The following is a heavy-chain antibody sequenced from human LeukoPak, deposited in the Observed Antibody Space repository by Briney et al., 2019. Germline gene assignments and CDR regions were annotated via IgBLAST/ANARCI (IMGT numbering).Heavy chain of an antibody. Sequence: GGSLRLSCAASRFTFSTYWMSWVRQTPGKGLEWVANIKQDGREKYYVDSVKGRFTISRDNAKNSLYLQMNSLRAEDTAVYYCARDRGNDYNSYFFDYWGQGILVTVSS. CDR1: RFTFSTYW. D-gene: IGHD5-24*01. CDR3: ARDRGNDYNSYFFDY. V-gene: IGHV3-7*01. CDR2: IKQDGREK. J-gene: IGHJ4*02.